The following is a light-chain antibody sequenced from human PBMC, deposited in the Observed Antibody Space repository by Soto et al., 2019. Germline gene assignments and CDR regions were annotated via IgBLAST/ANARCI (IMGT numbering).Light chain of an antibody. CDR3: QKRLNRVT. Sequence: EIVLTQSPATLSLSPGERASLSCRASQSVTTYLAWYQQKPGQAPRLLIYDSSNRATGSPPRFSGSGSGTDFTLTISSLESEDFAVYYCQKRLNRVTFGGGTKVDIK. V-gene: IGKV3-11*01. J-gene: IGKJ4*01. CDR2: DSS. CDR1: QSVTTY.